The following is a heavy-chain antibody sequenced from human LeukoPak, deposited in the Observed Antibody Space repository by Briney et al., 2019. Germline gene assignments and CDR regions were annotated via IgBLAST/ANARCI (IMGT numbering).Heavy chain of an antibody. J-gene: IGHJ4*02. D-gene: IGHD3-22*01. CDR3: ARDLTDYYELDY. CDR1: GGSFSGYY. Sequence: SETLSLTCAVYGGSFSGYYWSWIRQPPGKGLEWIGEINHSGSTNYNPSPKSRVTISVDTSKNQFSLKLKSVTAADTAVYYCARDLTDYYELDYWGQGTLVTVSS. V-gene: IGHV4-34*01. CDR2: INHSGST.